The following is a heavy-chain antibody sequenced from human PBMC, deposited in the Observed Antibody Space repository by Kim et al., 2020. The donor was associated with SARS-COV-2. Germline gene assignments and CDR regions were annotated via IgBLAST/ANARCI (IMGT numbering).Heavy chain of an antibody. CDR3: ARGGNYYDSSGYRRNYYYYGMDV. J-gene: IGHJ6*02. Sequence: SVKVSCKASGGTFSSYAISWVRQAPGQGLEWMGGIIPIFGTANYAQKFQGRVTITADESTSTAYMELSSLRSEDTAVYYCARGGNYYDSSGYRRNYYYYGMDVWGQGTTVTVSS. V-gene: IGHV1-69*13. CDR1: GGTFSSYA. CDR2: IIPIFGTA. D-gene: IGHD3-22*01.